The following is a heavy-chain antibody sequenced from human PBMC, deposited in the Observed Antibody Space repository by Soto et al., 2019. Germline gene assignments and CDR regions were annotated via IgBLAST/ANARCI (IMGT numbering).Heavy chain of an antibody. J-gene: IGHJ4*02. CDR2: INPNSGGT. D-gene: IGHD6-6*01. Sequence: ASVKVSCKASGYSFTGYYTHWVRQAPGQGLEWMGWINPNSGGTNYAQKFQGRVTMTRDTSISTAYMELSRLRSDDTAVYYCASPDHLYSSSEGFDYCGQGTLVTVYS. CDR1: GYSFTGYY. V-gene: IGHV1-2*02. CDR3: ASPDHLYSSSEGFDY.